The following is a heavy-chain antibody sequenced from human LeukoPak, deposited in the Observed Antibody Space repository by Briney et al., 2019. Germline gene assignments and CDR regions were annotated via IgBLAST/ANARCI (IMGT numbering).Heavy chain of an antibody. D-gene: IGHD5-18*01. J-gene: IGHJ5*02. Sequence: GGSLRLSCAASGFTFSSYAMHWVRQAPGKGLEWVANIKQDGSEKYYVDSVKGRFTISRDNAKNSLYLQMNSLRAEDTAVYYCARDFSDTDWFDPWGQGTLVTVSS. CDR1: GFTFSSYA. CDR2: IKQDGSEK. V-gene: IGHV3-7*01. CDR3: ARDFSDTDWFDP.